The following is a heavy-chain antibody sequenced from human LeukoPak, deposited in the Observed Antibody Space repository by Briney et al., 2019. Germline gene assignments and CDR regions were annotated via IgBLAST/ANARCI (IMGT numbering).Heavy chain of an antibody. CDR3: VRAVATTTDYYGMDV. Sequence: SVKVSCKASGGTFSSYAISWVRQAPGQGLEWMGRIIPTLGRPNYAQKFQGSITITADKSTSTAYMELGSLRSEDTAAYYCVRAVATTTDYYGMDVWGQGTTVTVSS. J-gene: IGHJ6*02. CDR2: IIPTLGRP. D-gene: IGHD5-12*01. V-gene: IGHV1-69*04. CDR1: GGTFSSYA.